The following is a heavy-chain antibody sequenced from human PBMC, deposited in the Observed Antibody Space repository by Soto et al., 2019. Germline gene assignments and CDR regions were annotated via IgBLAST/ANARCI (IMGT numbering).Heavy chain of an antibody. CDR2: TSDANV. CDR3: FMMRFNYYCMDI. D-gene: IGHD3-16*01. V-gene: IGHV3-23*01. CDR1: GFTFRAYA. Sequence: GGSLRLSCAASGFTFRAYAMSWVRQPPGKGLEWVSSTSDANVYYADSVKGRFTISRDNSKNTLSLQMNSLRADDTAVYYCFMMRFNYYCMDIWGKGTTVTVSS. J-gene: IGHJ6*03.